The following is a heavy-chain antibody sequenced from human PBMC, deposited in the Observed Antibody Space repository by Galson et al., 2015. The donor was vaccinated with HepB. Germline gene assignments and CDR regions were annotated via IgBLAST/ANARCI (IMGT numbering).Heavy chain of an antibody. CDR1: GFTFSSYG. D-gene: IGHD2-21*02. CDR2: IRYDGSNK. J-gene: IGHJ4*02. CDR3: AKSIVVVTAKIDY. Sequence: SLRLSCAASGFTFSSYGMHWVRQAPGKGLEWVAFIRYDGSNKYYADSVKGRFTISRDNSKNTLYLQMNSLRAEDTAVYYCAKSIVVVTAKIDYWGQGTLVTVSS. V-gene: IGHV3-30*02.